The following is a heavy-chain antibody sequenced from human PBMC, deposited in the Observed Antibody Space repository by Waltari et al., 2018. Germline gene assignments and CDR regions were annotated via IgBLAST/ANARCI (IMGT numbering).Heavy chain of an antibody. D-gene: IGHD6-19*01. J-gene: IGHJ4*02. V-gene: IGHV3-23*01. CDR1: GFTFSSSA. CDR2: ISGSGGST. Sequence: EVQLLESGGGLVQPGGSLRLSCAASGFTFSSSAMSWVRQAPGKGLEWVSAISGSGGSTYYADSVKGRFTISRDNSKNTLYLQMNSLRAEDTAVYYCAKDLYSSGFFDYWGQGTLVTVSS. CDR3: AKDLYSSGFFDY.